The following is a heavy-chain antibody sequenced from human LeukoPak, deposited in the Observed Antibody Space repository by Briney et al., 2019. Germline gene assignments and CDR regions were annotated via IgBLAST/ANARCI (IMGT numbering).Heavy chain of an antibody. J-gene: IGHJ4*02. CDR2: INHSGST. CDR1: GGSFSGYY. D-gene: IGHD6-19*01. V-gene: IGHV4-34*01. CDR3: ARVSAVAVTAFDS. Sequence: SETLSLTCAVYGGSFSGYYWSWIRQPPGKGLEWIGEINHSGSTNYNPSLKSRVTMSVDTSKNQFSLKLNSVTAADTAVYYCARVSAVAVTAFDSWGQGTLVTVSS.